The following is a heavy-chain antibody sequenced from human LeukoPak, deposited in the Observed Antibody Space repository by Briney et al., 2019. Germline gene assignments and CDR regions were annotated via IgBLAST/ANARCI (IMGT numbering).Heavy chain of an antibody. CDR1: GGSISSYY. D-gene: IGHD2-21*02. CDR3: AREIVVVTAPGWFDP. J-gene: IGHJ5*02. CDR2: IYYSGST. V-gene: IGHV4-59*12. Sequence: SETLSLTCTVSGGSISSYYWSWIRQPPGKDLEWIGYIYYSGSTNYNPSLKSRVTISVDTSKNQFSLKLSSVTAADTAVYYCAREIVVVTAPGWFDPWGQGTLVTVSS.